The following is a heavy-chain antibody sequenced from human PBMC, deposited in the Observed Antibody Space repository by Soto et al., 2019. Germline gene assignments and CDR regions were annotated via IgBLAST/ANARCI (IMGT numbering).Heavy chain of an antibody. J-gene: IGHJ6*01. D-gene: IGHD1-26*01. CDR3: ARDASRIVGATQPFYYYGMDV. CDR2: ISYDGSNK. Sequence: QVQLVESGGGVVQPGRSLRLSCAASGFTFSSYAMHWVRQAPGKGLEWVAVISYDGSNKYYADSVKGRFTISRDNSKNTLYLQMNSLRAEDTAVYYCARDASRIVGATQPFYYYGMDVW. CDR1: GFTFSSYA. V-gene: IGHV3-30-3*01.